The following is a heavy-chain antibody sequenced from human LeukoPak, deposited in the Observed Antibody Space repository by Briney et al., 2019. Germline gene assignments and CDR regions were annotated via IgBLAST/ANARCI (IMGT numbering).Heavy chain of an antibody. CDR1: GFTFSSYA. J-gene: IGHJ4*02. Sequence: GGSLRLSCAASGFTFSSYAMHWVRQAPGKGLEWVAVISYDGSNKYYADSVKGRFTISRDNSKNTLYLQMNSLRAEDTAVYYCARDLIMVRGVIRYFDYWGQGTLVTVSS. CDR3: ARDLIMVRGVIRYFDY. CDR2: ISYDGSNK. D-gene: IGHD3-10*01. V-gene: IGHV3-30*04.